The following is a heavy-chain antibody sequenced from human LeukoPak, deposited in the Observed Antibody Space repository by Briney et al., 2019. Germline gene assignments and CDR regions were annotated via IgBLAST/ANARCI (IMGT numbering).Heavy chain of an antibody. D-gene: IGHD6-6*01. J-gene: IGHJ4*02. Sequence: PSETLSLTCTVSGGSISSYYWSWVRQPAGKGLEWIGRIYTSGSTNYNPSLKSRVTMSVDTSKNQFSLKLSSVTAADTAVYYFASSYSSSAGLVFDYWGQGTLVTVSS. V-gene: IGHV4-4*07. CDR2: IYTSGST. CDR1: GGSISSYY. CDR3: ASSYSSSAGLVFDY.